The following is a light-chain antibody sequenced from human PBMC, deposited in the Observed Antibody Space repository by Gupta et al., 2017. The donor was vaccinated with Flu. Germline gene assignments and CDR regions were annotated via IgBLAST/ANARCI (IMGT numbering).Light chain of an antibody. CDR2: TKN. CDR1: SSNIGTKI. Sequence: QSVLTQPPSASGPPGQRVTISCSGSSSNIGTKIVSWYQQLPGTAPKLLIYTKNQRPSGVPDRFFGSKSGTSASLAISGLQSEDEAVYYCAAWDDSLNAQVFGGGTKLTVL. CDR3: AAWDDSLNAQV. J-gene: IGLJ3*02. V-gene: IGLV1-44*01.